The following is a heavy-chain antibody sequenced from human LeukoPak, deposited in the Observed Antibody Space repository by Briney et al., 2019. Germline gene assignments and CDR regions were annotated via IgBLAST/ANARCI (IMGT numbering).Heavy chain of an antibody. CDR1: GVSITTYY. D-gene: IGHD3-16*02. CDR3: ARDYRGSYPPGYFDY. V-gene: IGHV4-59*12. Sequence: SETLSLTCTVSGVSITTYYWSWIRQPPGKGLEWIGYIYHSGSTYYNPSLKSRVTISVDTSKNHFSLRLSSVTAADTAVYYCARDYRGSYPPGYFDYWGQGTLVTVSS. CDR2: IYHSGST. J-gene: IGHJ4*02.